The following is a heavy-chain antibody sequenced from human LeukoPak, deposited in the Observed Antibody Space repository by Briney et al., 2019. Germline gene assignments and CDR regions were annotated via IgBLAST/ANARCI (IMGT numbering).Heavy chain of an antibody. D-gene: IGHD6-13*01. CDR3: ARAITAVDSY. Sequence: GGSLRLSWAASAFTFSSNWMNWFRQAPGKGLEWVAGIDEDGTEKYYVESVKGRFTISRDNAKKSVYLQMNSLRADDTAVYYCARAITAVDSYWGQGTLVTVSS. CDR1: AFTFSSNW. J-gene: IGHJ4*02. CDR2: IDEDGTEK. V-gene: IGHV3-7*01.